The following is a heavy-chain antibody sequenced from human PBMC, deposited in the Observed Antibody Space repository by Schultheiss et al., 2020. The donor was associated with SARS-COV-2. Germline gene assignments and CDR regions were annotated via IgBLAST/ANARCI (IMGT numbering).Heavy chain of an antibody. CDR2: IYYSGST. D-gene: IGHD3-22*01. CDR1: GGSISSSSYY. Sequence: SETLSLTCTVSGGSISSSSYYWSWIRQPPGKGLEWIGYIYYSGSTNYNPSLKSRVTMSVDTSKNQFSLKLSSVTAADTAVYYCARHRYYYDSSGYYYGDAFDIWGQGTMVTVSS. J-gene: IGHJ3*02. V-gene: IGHV4-61*05. CDR3: ARHRYYYDSSGYYYGDAFDI.